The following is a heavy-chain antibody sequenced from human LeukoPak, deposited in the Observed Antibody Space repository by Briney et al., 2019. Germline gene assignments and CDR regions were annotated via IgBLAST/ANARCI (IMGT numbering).Heavy chain of an antibody. CDR3: ATGIRYAFDY. CDR1: GFSFTDYP. V-gene: IGHV3-48*02. J-gene: IGHJ4*02. D-gene: IGHD3-9*01. Sequence: GWSLRLSCATAGFSFTDYPMNWVRQAPGKGLEWISNIRTTAEGAKYAYYADSVKGRVTISRDDGKNTLYLHMNSLRDDDTAVYYAATGIRYAFDYWGQGILVTVSS. CDR2: IRTTAEGAKYA.